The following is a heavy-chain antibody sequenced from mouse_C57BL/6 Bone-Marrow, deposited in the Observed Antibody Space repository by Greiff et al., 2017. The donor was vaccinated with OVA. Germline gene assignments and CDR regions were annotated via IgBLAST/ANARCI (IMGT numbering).Heavy chain of an antibody. D-gene: IGHD1-1*01. CDR1: GYTFTSYW. V-gene: IGHV1-50*01. Sequence: QVQLQQPGAELVKPGASVKLSCKASGYTFTSYWMQWVKQRPGQGLEWIGEIDPSDSYTNYNQKFKGKATLTVDTSSSTAYMQLSSLTSEDSAVYYCAREGFITTVVVYYWGQGTTLTVSS. CDR3: AREGFITTVVVYY. CDR2: IDPSDSYT. J-gene: IGHJ2*01.